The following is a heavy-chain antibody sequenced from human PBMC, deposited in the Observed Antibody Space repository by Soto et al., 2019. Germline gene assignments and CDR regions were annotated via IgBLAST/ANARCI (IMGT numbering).Heavy chain of an antibody. D-gene: IGHD3-16*01. CDR3: ARQWGDYVCDY. Sequence: PSETLSLTCAVSGGSISSSNWWSWVRQSPGKGLEWIGEIYHSGSTNYNPSLKSRVTISVDTSKNQFSLKLSSVTAADTAVYYCARQWGDYVCDYWGQGTLVTVSS. CDR2: IYHSGST. V-gene: IGHV4-4*02. J-gene: IGHJ4*02. CDR1: GGSISSSNW.